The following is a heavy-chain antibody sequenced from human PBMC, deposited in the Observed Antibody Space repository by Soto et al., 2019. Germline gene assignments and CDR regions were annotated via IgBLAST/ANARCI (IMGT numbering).Heavy chain of an antibody. CDR2: ISRYNGNT. D-gene: IGHD3-22*01. CDR1: GYSFTTYG. J-gene: IGHJ4*02. CDR3: VRDTYYYRSSGPAPFEY. V-gene: IGHV1-18*01. Sequence: QIQLVQAGTEVKRSGASVKVSCKTSGYSFTTYGLSWVRQAPGRGLEWAGWISRYNGNTNDAQKFQGTVILTTDTPTTTGYMEIKSLSSDDTAVYYCVRDTYYYRSSGPAPFEYWGQGTQVTVSS.